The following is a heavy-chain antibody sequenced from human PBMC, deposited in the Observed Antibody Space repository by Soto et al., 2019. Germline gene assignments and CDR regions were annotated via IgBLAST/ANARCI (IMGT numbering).Heavy chain of an antibody. Sequence: GASVKVSCKASGGTFSSYAISWVRQAPGQGLEWMGGIIPIFGTANYAQKFQGRVTITADESTSTAYMELSSLRSEDTAVYYCARASWNYGSGPNRPGTDANYYYYGMDVWGQGTTVTVSS. D-gene: IGHD3-10*01. J-gene: IGHJ6*02. CDR1: GGTFSSYA. CDR3: ARASWNYGSGPNRPGTDANYYYYGMDV. CDR2: IIPIFGTA. V-gene: IGHV1-69*13.